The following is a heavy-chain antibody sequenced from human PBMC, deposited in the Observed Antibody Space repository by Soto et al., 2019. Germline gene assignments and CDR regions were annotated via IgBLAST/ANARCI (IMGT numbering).Heavy chain of an antibody. CDR1: GFTFSSYA. J-gene: IGHJ6*02. V-gene: IGHV3-30-3*01. Sequence: QVQLVESGGGVVQPGRSLRLSCAASGFTFSSYAMYWVRQAPGKGLEWVAVISYDGNNKYYADSVKGRFTISRDNSKNMLYLQMNSVRAEDMAVYYCARAGCDGGSCYTLVGLRYGMDVWGQGTTVTVSS. CDR2: ISYDGNNK. CDR3: ARAGCDGGSCYTLVGLRYGMDV. D-gene: IGHD2-15*01.